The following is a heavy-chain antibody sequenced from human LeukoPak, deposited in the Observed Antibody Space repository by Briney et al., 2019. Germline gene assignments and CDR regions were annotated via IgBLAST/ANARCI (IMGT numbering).Heavy chain of an antibody. D-gene: IGHD4-17*01. J-gene: IGHJ4*02. CDR1: GGSISSYY. CDR3: ARCRTVSPADY. V-gene: IGHV4-59*01. CDR2: IYYSGST. Sequence: SETLSLTCTVSGGSISSYYWSWIRQPPGKGLEWIGYIYYSGSTNYNPSLKSRVTISVDTSKNQFSLKLSSVTAADTAVYYCARCRTVSPADYWGQGTLVTVSS.